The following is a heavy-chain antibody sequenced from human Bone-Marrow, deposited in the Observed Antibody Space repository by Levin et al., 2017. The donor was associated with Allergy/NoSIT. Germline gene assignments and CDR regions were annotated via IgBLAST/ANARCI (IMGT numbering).Heavy chain of an antibody. V-gene: IGHV1-2*06. J-gene: IGHJ4*02. CDR3: ARAPGAGPAAKVFPSIDY. CDR1: GYTFTGYY. D-gene: IGHD2-2*01. Sequence: GESLKISCKASGYTFTGYYMHWVRQAPGQGLEWMGRINPNSGGTNYAQKFQGRVTMTRDTSISTAYMELSRLRSDDTAVYYCARAPGAGPAAKVFPSIDYWGQGTLVTVSS. CDR2: INPNSGGT.